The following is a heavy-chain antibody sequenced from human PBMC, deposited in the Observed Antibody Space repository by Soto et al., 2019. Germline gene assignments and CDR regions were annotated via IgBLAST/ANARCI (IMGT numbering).Heavy chain of an antibody. Sequence: PSETLSLTCTVSAGSISSGDHYCSWIRQPPGKGLEWIGYIYYSGSSYYNPSLKGRLTVSLDTSKNQFSLKLNSVTAADTAVYYCASFGVIGEPFDYWGQGTLVTVSS. J-gene: IGHJ4*02. CDR3: ASFGVIGEPFDY. D-gene: IGHD3-10*01. CDR1: AGSISSGDHY. CDR2: IYYSGSS. V-gene: IGHV4-30-4*01.